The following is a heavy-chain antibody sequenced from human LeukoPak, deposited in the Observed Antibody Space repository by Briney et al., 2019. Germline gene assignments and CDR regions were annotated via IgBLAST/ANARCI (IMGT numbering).Heavy chain of an antibody. CDR1: GFTFSSYW. Sequence: TGGSLRLSCAASGFTFSSYWMSWVRQAPGKGLEWVANIKQDGSEKYYVDSVKGRFTISRDNSKNTLYLQMNSLRAEDTAVYYCARDFRHAGGVYMDVWGKGTTVTVSS. V-gene: IGHV3-7*01. J-gene: IGHJ6*03. CDR2: IKQDGSEK. CDR3: ARDFRHAGGVYMDV. D-gene: IGHD2-15*01.